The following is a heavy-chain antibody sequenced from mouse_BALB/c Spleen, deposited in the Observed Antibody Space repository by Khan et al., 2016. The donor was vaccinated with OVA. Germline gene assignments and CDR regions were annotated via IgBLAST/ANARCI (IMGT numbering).Heavy chain of an antibody. CDR1: GFSVTNYG. Sequence: QVQLKESGPGLVAPSQTLSITCTVSGFSVTNYGVHWVRQPPGKGLEWLGVIWAGGSTNRNSALMSRLSISKDVSKSQVFLTMNSLQTDDTAIYYCARAFYYGAWFAYWGQGTLVTVSA. D-gene: IGHD1-1*01. CDR2: IWAGGST. J-gene: IGHJ3*01. CDR3: ARAFYYGAWFAY. V-gene: IGHV2-9*02.